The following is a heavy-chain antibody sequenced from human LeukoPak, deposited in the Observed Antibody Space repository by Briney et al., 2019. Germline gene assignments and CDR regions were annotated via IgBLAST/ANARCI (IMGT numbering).Heavy chain of an antibody. CDR1: GYTFTNYD. CDR3: ARGYPGDYADDYYYYYYMDV. Sequence: VASVTVSYKASGYTFTNYDINWVRQATGQGLEWMGWMNPNSGNTGYAQKFQGRVTMTRNTSISTAYMELSSLRSEDTAVYYCARGYPGDYADDYYYYYYMDVWGKGTTVTISS. CDR2: MNPNSGNT. V-gene: IGHV1-8*01. D-gene: IGHD4-17*01. J-gene: IGHJ6*03.